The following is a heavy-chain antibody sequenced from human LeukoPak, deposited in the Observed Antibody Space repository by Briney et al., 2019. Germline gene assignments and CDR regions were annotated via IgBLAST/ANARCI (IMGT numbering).Heavy chain of an antibody. CDR3: ARGDYYYYMDV. J-gene: IGHJ6*03. V-gene: IGHV1-58*01. CDR2: IVVGTANT. D-gene: IGHD2-21*01. CDR1: GFTFSSSA. Sequence: SVKVSCKASGFTFSSSAVQRVRQARGQRLEWIGWIVVGTANTNYAQKFQERVTITRDMSTSTAYMELSSLRSEDTAVYYCARGDYYYYMDVWGKGTTVTVSS.